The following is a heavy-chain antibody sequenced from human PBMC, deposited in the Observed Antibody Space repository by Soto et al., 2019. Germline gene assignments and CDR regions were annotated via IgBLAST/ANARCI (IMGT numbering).Heavy chain of an antibody. J-gene: IGHJ6*03. CDR3: ARVQQQLVPDYYYYMDV. V-gene: IGHV3-7*03. Sequence: GGSLRLSCAASGFTFSSYWMSWVRQAPGNGLEWVANIKQDGSEKYYVDSVKGRFTISRDNAKNSLYLQMNSLRAEDTAVYYCARVQQQLVPDYYYYMDVWGKGTTVTVSS. D-gene: IGHD6-13*01. CDR2: IKQDGSEK. CDR1: GFTFSSYW.